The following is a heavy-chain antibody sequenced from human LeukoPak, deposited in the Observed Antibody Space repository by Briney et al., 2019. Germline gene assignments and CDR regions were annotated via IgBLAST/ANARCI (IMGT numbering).Heavy chain of an antibody. J-gene: IGHJ4*02. D-gene: IGHD3-16*02. CDR3: ARGGYYDYVWGSYRYFDY. CDR2: INPNSGGT. CDR1: GYTFTGYC. V-gene: IGHV1-2*06. Sequence: ASVKVSCKASGYTFTGYCMHWVRQAPGQGLEWMGRINPNSGGTNYAQKFQGRVTMTRDTSISTAYMELSRLRSDDTAVYYCARGGYYDYVWGSYRYFDYWGQGTLVTVSS.